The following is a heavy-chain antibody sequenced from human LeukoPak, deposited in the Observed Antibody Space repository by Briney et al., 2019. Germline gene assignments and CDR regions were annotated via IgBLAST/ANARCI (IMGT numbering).Heavy chain of an antibody. CDR2: IIPIFGTA. CDR3: AREVEYSSSGAFDY. CDR1: GGTFSSYA. D-gene: IGHD6-6*01. J-gene: IGHJ4*02. V-gene: IGHV1-69*13. Sequence: GASVKVSCKASGGTFSSYAISWVRQAPGQGLEWMGGIIPIFGTANYAQKFQGRVTITADESTSTAYMELSSLRSEDAAVYYCAREVEYSSSGAFDYWGQGTLVTVSS.